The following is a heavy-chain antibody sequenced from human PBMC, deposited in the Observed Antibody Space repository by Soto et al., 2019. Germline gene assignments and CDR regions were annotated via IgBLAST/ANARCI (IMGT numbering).Heavy chain of an antibody. D-gene: IGHD3-16*01. V-gene: IGHV4-4*07. CDR2: IYTKERT. CDR1: GGSITNYY. CDR3: ARDDYKDGGNKWFDP. J-gene: IGHJ5*02. Sequence: SETLSLTCTVSGGSITNYYCSWIRQPAGKGLEWIGRIYTKERTNYNLSFRNRVTMSVDTSKNQFSLKLDAVTAADTAVYYCARDDYKDGGNKWFDPWGQGTLVTVSS.